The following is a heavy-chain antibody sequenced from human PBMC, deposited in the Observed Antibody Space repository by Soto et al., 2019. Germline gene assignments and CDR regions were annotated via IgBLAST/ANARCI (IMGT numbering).Heavy chain of an antibody. CDR1: GFTFSSYW. Sequence: GGSLRLSCAASGFTFSSYWMSWVRQAPGKGLEWVANIKQDGSEKYYVDSVKGRFTISRDNAKNSLYLQMNSLRAEDTAVYYCARPDYDSWRGYPYGMDVWGQGTTVTFSS. CDR3: ARPDYDSWRGYPYGMDV. D-gene: IGHD3-3*01. V-gene: IGHV3-7*01. CDR2: IKQDGSEK. J-gene: IGHJ6*02.